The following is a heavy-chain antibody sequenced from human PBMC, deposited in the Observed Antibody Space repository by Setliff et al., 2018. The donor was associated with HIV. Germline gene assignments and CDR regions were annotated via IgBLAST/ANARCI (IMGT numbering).Heavy chain of an antibody. CDR2: IYHSGST. CDR1: GYSISSGFY. Sequence: SETLSLTCAVSGYSISSGFYWGWIRQPPGKGLEWIGTIYHSGSTYYNPSLKSRVTISVDTSKNQSSLKVSSVTAADTAGYYCARQSSGSPEYFQHWGQGTLVTVSS. J-gene: IGHJ1*01. V-gene: IGHV4-38-2*01. CDR3: ARQSSGSPEYFQH. D-gene: IGHD1-26*01.